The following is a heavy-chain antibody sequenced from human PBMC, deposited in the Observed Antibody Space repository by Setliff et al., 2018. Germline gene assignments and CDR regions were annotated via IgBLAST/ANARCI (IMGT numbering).Heavy chain of an antibody. J-gene: IGHJ4*02. V-gene: IGHV4-39*07. D-gene: IGHD6-13*01. Sequence: SETLSLTCTVSGGSISSSSYYWGWIRQPPGKGLEWIGGIYYSGSTYYNPSLKSRVTISVDTSKNQFSLKLSSVTAADTAVYYCARVDGQQLVTDYWGQGTLVTVSS. CDR3: ARVDGQQLVTDY. CDR2: IYYSGST. CDR1: GGSISSSSYY.